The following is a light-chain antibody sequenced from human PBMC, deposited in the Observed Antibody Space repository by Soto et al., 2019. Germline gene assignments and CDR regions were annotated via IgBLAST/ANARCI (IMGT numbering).Light chain of an antibody. CDR3: QQRSNWPPVT. Sequence: EIVLTQSPATLSVYTGESATLSCRASQSISSNLAWYQQKPGQSPRLLIYGASSRATGVPVRFSGSGSGTDFTLTISRLEPEDFAVYYCQQRSNWPPVTFGPGTKVDNK. CDR1: QSISSN. V-gene: IGKV3-15*01. CDR2: GAS. J-gene: IGKJ3*01.